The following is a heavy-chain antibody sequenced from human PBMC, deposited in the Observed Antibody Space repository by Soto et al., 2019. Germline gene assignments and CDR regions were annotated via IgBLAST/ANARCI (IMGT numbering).Heavy chain of an antibody. CDR3: VRGSSNWVYYFDF. V-gene: IGHV3-48*02. CDR2: ITSSGTTV. D-gene: IGHD6-13*01. CDR1: GFTFSSYS. Sequence: EVHLVESGGGLVQPGGSLRLSCAASGFTFSSYSLNWVRQAPGKGLEWVSYITSSGTTVYYADSVRGRFTISRDNAKNSLYLQMNSLRDDDTAVYYCVRGSSNWVYYFDFWGQGTLVTVSS. J-gene: IGHJ4*02.